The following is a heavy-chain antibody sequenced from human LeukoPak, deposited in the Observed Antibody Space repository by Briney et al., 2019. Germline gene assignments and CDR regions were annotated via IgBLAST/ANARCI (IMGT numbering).Heavy chain of an antibody. CDR3: TRGVRSGVSDP. D-gene: IGHD2-8*01. J-gene: IGHJ5*01. CDR1: GYIFTSYT. Sequence: GASVKVSCKASGYIFTSYTIHWVRQAPGQRLEWVGWVNAGNGNTKFSEKFQGRVTITRDTSASTAYVDLSSLTSEDTAVYYCTRGVRSGVSDPWGQGTLVIVSS. V-gene: IGHV1-3*01. CDR2: VNAGNGNT.